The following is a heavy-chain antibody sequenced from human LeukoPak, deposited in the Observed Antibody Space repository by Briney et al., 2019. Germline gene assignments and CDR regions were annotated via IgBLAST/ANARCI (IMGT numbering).Heavy chain of an antibody. Sequence: PGGSLRLSCAASGFTFDSYEMNWVRQAPGKGLEWVAYVSSGGGTIYYADSVKGRFTISRDNAKNSLYLQMNSLRAEDTAVYYCASFGYTSGYVGFDYWGQGTLVTVSS. V-gene: IGHV3-48*03. CDR2: VSSGGGTI. CDR3: ASFGYTSGYVGFDY. D-gene: IGHD5-18*01. J-gene: IGHJ4*02. CDR1: GFTFDSYE.